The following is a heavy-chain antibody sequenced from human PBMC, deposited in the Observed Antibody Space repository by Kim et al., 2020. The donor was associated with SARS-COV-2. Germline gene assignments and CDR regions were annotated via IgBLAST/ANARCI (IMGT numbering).Heavy chain of an antibody. CDR2: ISSTASTI. J-gene: IGHJ4*02. CDR3: ASRGYYIDF. Sequence: GGSLRLSCAASGFTFSGYAMTWVRQAPGKGLEWVSFISSTASTIYYADSVEGRFTISRDNAKNSVSLQMNSLRDEDTAMYYCASRGYYIDFWGQGTLGTV. CDR1: GFTFSGYA. V-gene: IGHV3-48*02. D-gene: IGHD6-13*01.